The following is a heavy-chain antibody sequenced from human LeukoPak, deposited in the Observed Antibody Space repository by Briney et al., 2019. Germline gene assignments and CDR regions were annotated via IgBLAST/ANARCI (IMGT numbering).Heavy chain of an antibody. J-gene: IGHJ4*02. CDR3: ARIDWNPDY. Sequence: SETLSLTYTVSGYSISSGYYWGWIRQPPGKGLEWIGNIYRGGITYYNPSLESRVTISVDTSKNHFSLRLSSVTAADTAVYYYARIDWNPDYWGQGTLVTVSS. CDR2: IYRGGIT. D-gene: IGHD3-9*01. V-gene: IGHV4-38-2*02. CDR1: GYSISSGYY.